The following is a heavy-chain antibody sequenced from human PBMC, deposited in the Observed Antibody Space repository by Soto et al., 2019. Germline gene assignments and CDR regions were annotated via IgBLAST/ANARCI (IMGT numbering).Heavy chain of an antibody. CDR1: GYTFTNYY. CDR3: AREVVAATEASYYQGMDV. Sequence: QVQLVQSGAELRKPGAAVKISCRASGYTFTNYYVHWVRRAPGQGREWLGVINPSAGRTTYSQRFQGRVAMTRDTSTSTVYMELRSLRFVATAVYYRAREVVAATEASYYQGMDVWGQGTTVTVS. J-gene: IGHJ6*02. D-gene: IGHD2-15*01. V-gene: IGHV1-46*01. CDR2: INPSAGRT.